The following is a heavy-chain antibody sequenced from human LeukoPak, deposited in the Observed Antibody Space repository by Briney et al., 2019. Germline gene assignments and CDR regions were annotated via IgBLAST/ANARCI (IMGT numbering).Heavy chain of an antibody. CDR1: GDSISSAYYY. CDR3: ASRTTVTPTFDP. D-gene: IGHD4-17*01. CDR2: GYYSGST. J-gene: IGHJ5*02. Sequence: SETLFLTCTVSGDSISSAYYYWVWIRQPPGKGLEWIGSGYYSGSTYYNPSLKSRVTISVDTSKNQFSLRLSSVTAADTAVYYCASRTTVTPTFDPWGQGTLVTVSS. V-gene: IGHV4-39*01.